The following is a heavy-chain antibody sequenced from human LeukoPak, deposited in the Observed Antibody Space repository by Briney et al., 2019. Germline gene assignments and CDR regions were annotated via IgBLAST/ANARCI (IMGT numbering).Heavy chain of an antibody. CDR2: IKEDGREI. J-gene: IGHJ6*02. D-gene: IGHD3-3*01. Sequence: GGSLRLSCTASAFTLSSYWMSWVRQAPGKGLEWVANIKEDGREIYYVDSVKGRFTISRDNAKNSLYLQMNSLRAEDTALYYCAKDINGALNYDWYGMDVWGQGTTVTVSS. V-gene: IGHV3-7*03. CDR3: AKDINGALNYDWYGMDV. CDR1: AFTLSSYW.